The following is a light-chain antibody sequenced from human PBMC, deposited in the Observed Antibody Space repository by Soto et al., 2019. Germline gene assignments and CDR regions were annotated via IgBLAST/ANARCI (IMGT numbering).Light chain of an antibody. V-gene: IGKV3-11*01. J-gene: IGKJ5*01. CDR2: DAS. CDR3: QQRSNWPPST. CDR1: QSVSSY. Sequence: EIVLTQSPATLSLSPGERATLSCRASQSVSSYLALYQQKPGQAPRLLIYDASNRATGIPARFSGSGSGTDFTLTISSLEPEDFAVYYCQQRSNWPPSTFGQGTRLEIK.